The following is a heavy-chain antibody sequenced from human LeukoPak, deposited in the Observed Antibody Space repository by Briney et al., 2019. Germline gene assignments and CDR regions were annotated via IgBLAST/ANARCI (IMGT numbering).Heavy chain of an antibody. Sequence: SQTLSLTCTVSGGSISSGGYYWSWIRQHPGKGLEWIGYIYYSGSTYYNPSLKSRVTISVDTSKNQFSLKLSSVTAADTAVYYCARDTVQAAAGKTLSPAFDIWGQGTMVTVSS. CDR1: GGSISSGGYY. V-gene: IGHV4-31*03. CDR2: IYYSGST. CDR3: ARDTVQAAAGKTLSPAFDI. D-gene: IGHD6-13*01. J-gene: IGHJ3*02.